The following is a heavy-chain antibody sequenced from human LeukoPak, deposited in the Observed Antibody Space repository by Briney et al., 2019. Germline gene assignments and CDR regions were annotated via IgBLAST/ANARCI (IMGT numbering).Heavy chain of an antibody. Sequence: SRTLSLTCTVSGGSISSGDYYWRWIRQPPGKGLEWIGYIYYSGSTYYNPSLKSRVTISVDTSKNQFSLKLSSVTAADTAVYYCARDLYQDWFDPWGQGTLVTVSS. D-gene: IGHD2-8*01. CDR3: ARDLYQDWFDP. V-gene: IGHV4-30-4*08. CDR1: GGSISSGDYY. CDR2: IYYSGST. J-gene: IGHJ5*02.